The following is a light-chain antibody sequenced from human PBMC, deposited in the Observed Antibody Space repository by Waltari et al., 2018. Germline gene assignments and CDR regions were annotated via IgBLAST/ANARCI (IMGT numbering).Light chain of an antibody. Sequence: QTVVTQEPSLTVSPGGTVTPTCPSNTGAVPSGFHPNWFQQKPGQAPRALIYSTTNKYSWTPARFSGSLLGDKAALTLSGVQPEDETEYYCLLYYGGVHVFGGGTKLTVL. CDR3: LLYYGGVHV. V-gene: IGLV7-43*01. J-gene: IGLJ2*01. CDR1: TGAVPSGFH. CDR2: STT.